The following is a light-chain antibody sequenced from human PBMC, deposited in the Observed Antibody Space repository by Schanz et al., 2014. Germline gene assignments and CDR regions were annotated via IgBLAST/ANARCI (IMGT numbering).Light chain of an antibody. Sequence: QSVLTQPPSVSGAPGQRVTISCTGSSSNIGAPYDVHWYQQLPGTAPKLLIFANHNRASGVPDRFSGSKSGASASLAITGLQAEDEADYYCQSYDSSLSGARVFGGGTKLTVL. CDR1: SSNIGAPYD. CDR3: QSYDSSLSGARV. V-gene: IGLV1-40*01. CDR2: ANH. J-gene: IGLJ3*02.